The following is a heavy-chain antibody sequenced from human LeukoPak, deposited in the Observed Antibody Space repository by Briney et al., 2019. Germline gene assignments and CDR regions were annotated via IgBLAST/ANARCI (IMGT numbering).Heavy chain of an antibody. V-gene: IGHV3-11*01. CDR1: GFTFSDYY. Sequence: PGGSLRLSCAASGFTFSDYYMSWIRQAPGKGLEWVSYISSSGSTIYYADSVKGRFTISRDNAKNSLYLQMNSLRAKDTAVYYCARVESSGWYGAFDIWGQGTMVTVYS. CDR2: ISSSGSTI. J-gene: IGHJ3*02. CDR3: ARVESSGWYGAFDI. D-gene: IGHD6-19*01.